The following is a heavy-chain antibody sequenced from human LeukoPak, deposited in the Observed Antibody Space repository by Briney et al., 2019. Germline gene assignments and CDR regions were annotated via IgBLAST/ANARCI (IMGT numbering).Heavy chain of an antibody. Sequence: SETLSLTCTVSGGSISSSSYYWGWIRQPPGKGLEWIGSIYYSGSTYYNPSLSSRVTISVDTSKNQFSLKLSSVTAADTAVYYCARHLSGWPPRVTLPFDYWGQGTLVTVSS. CDR1: GGSISSSSYY. CDR2: IYYSGST. V-gene: IGHV4-39*01. D-gene: IGHD6-19*01. J-gene: IGHJ4*02. CDR3: ARHLSGWPPRVTLPFDY.